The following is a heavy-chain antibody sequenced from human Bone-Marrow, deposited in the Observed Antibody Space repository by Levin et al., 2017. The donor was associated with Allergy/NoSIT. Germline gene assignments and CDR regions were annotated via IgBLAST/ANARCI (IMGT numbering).Heavy chain of an antibody. D-gene: IGHD6-19*01. J-gene: IGHJ6*02. Sequence: PGGSLRLSCAASGFKFDDYALHWVRQAPGKGLEWVSTISWNSGSLAYADSVKGRFTISRDNAKNSLYLHMNRLRDDDTALYYCAKDQSRGWTRRNYYYSGLDVWGQGTTVTVSS. CDR2: ISWNSGSL. CDR1: GFKFDDYA. CDR3: AKDQSRGWTRRNYYYSGLDV. V-gene: IGHV3-9*01.